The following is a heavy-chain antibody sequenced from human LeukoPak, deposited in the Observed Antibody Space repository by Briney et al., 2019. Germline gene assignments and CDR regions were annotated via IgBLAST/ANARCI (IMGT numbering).Heavy chain of an antibody. J-gene: IGHJ4*02. Sequence: SETLSLTCTVSGGSISGYYWSWIRQPPGKGLEWIGHIYYSGSTNYNPSLKSRVTISVDTSKNQFSLKLRSVTAADTAVYYCARSHSVWTSFDYWGQGTLVTVSS. CDR3: ARSHSVWTSFDY. CDR1: GGSISGYY. V-gene: IGHV4-59*01. CDR2: IYYSGST. D-gene: IGHD3/OR15-3a*01.